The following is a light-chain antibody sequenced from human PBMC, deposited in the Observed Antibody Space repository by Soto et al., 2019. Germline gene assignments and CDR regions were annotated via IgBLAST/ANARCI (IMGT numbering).Light chain of an antibody. V-gene: IGLV1-44*01. CDR2: NNN. CDR1: GSNIGSNT. CDR3: AAWDNSLNGQV. J-gene: IGLJ1*01. Sequence: QSVLTQSPSASVTPWQRVTFPRSGSGSNIGSNTVTWYRHLPGTAPKLLIYNNNQRPSGVPDRFSGSKSGTSASLAVSGLQSEDEADYYCAAWDNSLNGQVFGPGTKVTVL.